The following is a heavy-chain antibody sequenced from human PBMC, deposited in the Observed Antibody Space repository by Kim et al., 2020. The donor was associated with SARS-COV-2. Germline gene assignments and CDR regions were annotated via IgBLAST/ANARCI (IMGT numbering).Heavy chain of an antibody. CDR1: GGSISSYY. J-gene: IGHJ4*02. CDR3: ARGEWELLSFDY. V-gene: IGHV4-59*01. Sequence: SETLSLTCTVSGGSISSYYWSWIRQPPGKGLEWIGYIYYSGSTNYNPSLKSRVTISVDTSKNQFSLKLSSVTAADTAVYYCARGEWELLSFDYWGQGTL. CDR2: IYYSGST. D-gene: IGHD1-26*01.